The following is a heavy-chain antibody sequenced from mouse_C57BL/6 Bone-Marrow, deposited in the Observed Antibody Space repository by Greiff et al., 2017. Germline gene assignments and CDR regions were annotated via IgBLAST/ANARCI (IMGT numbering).Heavy chain of an antibody. CDR3: AREGSYWYFDV. CDR1: GYTFTSYG. Sequence: VKLQQSGAELARPGASVKLSCKASGYTFTSYGISWVKQRTGQGLEWIGEIYPRSGNTYYNEKFKGKATLTADKSSSTAYMELRSLTSEDSAVYFCAREGSYWYFDVWGTGTTVTVSS. V-gene: IGHV1-81*01. J-gene: IGHJ1*03. CDR2: IYPRSGNT.